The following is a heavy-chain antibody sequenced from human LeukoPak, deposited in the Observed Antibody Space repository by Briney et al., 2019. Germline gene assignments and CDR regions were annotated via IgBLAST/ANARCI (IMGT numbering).Heavy chain of an antibody. CDR1: GFTFSSYG. Sequence: GGSLRLSCAASGFTFSSYGMSWVRQAPGKGLEWVSAISGSGGSTYYADSVKGRFTISRDNAKNSLYLQMNSLRAEDTAVYYCARESYYMDVWGKGTTVTVSS. CDR3: ARESYYMDV. J-gene: IGHJ6*03. V-gene: IGHV3-23*01. CDR2: ISGSGGST.